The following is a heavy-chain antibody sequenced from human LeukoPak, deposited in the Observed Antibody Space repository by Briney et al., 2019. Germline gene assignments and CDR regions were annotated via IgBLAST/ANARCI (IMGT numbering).Heavy chain of an antibody. CDR3: AKQGIWFGELSLDY. D-gene: IGHD3-10*01. J-gene: IGHJ4*02. CDR2: ISGSGGST. CDR1: GFTFSSYA. V-gene: IGHV3-23*01. Sequence: GGSLRLSCAASGFTFSSYAMSWVRQAPGKGLEWVSAISGSGGSTYYADSVKGRFTISRDNSKNTLYLQMNGLRAEDTAVYYCAKQGIWFGELSLDYWGQGTLVTVSS.